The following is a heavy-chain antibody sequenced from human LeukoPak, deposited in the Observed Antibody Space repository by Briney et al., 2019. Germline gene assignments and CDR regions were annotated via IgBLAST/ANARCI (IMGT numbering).Heavy chain of an antibody. D-gene: IGHD5-24*01. CDR2: ISSSGSTI. J-gene: IGHJ4*02. CDR3: ARDGYNSHFDY. CDR1: GFTFSSYE. V-gene: IGHV3-48*03. Sequence: GGSLRLSCAASGFTFSSYEMNWVRQAPGKGLEWVSYISSSGSTIYYADSVKGRLTISRDNAKNSLYLQMNSLRAEDTAVYYCARDGYNSHFDYWGQGTLVTVSS.